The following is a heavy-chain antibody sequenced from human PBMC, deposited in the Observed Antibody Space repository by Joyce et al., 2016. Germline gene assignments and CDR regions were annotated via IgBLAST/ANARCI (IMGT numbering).Heavy chain of an antibody. CDR1: GFTVSSNY. V-gene: IGHV3-66*02. CDR3: ARPTIGCSTTSCYTGGDY. D-gene: IGHD2-2*02. CDR2: ISSGGST. J-gene: IGHJ4*02. Sequence: EVQLVESGGGLVQPGGSLRLSCAASGFTVSSNYMSWVRQAPGKGLEWVLVISSGGSTFYADSVKGRFTISRDNSKNTLYLQMNSLRAEDTAVYYCARPTIGCSTTSCYTGGDYWGQGTLVTVSS.